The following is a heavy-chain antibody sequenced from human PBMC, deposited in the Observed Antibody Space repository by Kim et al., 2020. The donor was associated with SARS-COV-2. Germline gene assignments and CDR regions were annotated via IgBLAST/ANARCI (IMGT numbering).Heavy chain of an antibody. D-gene: IGHD3-3*01. V-gene: IGHV3-30*18. CDR3: ANREDDVWSGYYIWFDP. CDR1: GFTFSSYD. CDR2: ISYDGSNK. Sequence: GGSLRLSCAASGFTFSSYDMNWVRQAPGKGLEWVAVISYDGSNKYSEDSVKGRFTISRYTSKNTLYLQMNSLRAEDTAVYYCANREDDVWSGYYIWFDPWGQGTLVTVSS. J-gene: IGHJ5*02.